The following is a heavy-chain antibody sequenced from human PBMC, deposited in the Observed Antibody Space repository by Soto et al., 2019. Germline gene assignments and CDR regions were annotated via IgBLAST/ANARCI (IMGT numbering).Heavy chain of an antibody. V-gene: IGHV1-69*13. CDR1: GGTFSSYA. CDR3: ARVGRGEESWYDS. CDR2: IIPIFGTA. Sequence: SVKVSCKASGGTFSSYAISWVRQAPGQGLEWMGGIIPIFGTANYAQKFQGRVTITADESTSTAYMELSSLRSEDTAVYYCARVGRGEESWYDSWGQGTLVTVSS. J-gene: IGHJ5*01. D-gene: IGHD3-10*01.